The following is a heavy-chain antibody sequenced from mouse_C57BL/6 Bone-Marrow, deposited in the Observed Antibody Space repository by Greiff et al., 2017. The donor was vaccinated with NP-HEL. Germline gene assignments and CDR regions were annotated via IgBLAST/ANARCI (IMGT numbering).Heavy chain of an antibody. Sequence: QVQLQQSGSELRSPGSSVKLSCKDFDSEVFPIAYMSWVRQKPGHGFEWIGGILPSIGRTIYGEKFEDKATLDADTLSNTAYLELNSLTSEDSAIYYCARDFYYGSSPYWYFDVWGTGTTVTVSS. V-gene: IGHV15-2*01. CDR2: ILPSIGRT. CDR1: DSEVFPIAY. J-gene: IGHJ1*03. D-gene: IGHD1-1*01. CDR3: ARDFYYGSSPYWYFDV.